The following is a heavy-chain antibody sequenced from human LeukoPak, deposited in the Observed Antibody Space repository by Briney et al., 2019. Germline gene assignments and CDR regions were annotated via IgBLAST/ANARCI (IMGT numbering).Heavy chain of an antibody. V-gene: IGHV3-30*02. D-gene: IGHD2-15*01. CDR1: GFTFSSYG. CDR3: ARGGGGGRTAFDI. Sequence: PGGSLRLSCAASGFTFSSYGIHWVRQAPGKGLEWVAFIRYDGSNKYYADSVKGRFTISRDNANNSLFLQMNSLRAEDTAVYYCARGGGGGRTAFDIWGQGTMVTVSS. J-gene: IGHJ3*02. CDR2: IRYDGSNK.